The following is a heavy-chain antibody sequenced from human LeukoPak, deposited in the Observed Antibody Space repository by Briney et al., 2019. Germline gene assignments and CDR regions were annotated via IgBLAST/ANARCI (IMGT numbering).Heavy chain of an antibody. Sequence: SETLSLTCTVSDGSISSYYWSWIRQSPGKGLEWIGYLYYNGNTNYNPSLKSRVTISVDTSKNQFSLKLSSVTAADTAVYYCARGLYYGSGSYSRFDPWGQGTLVTVSS. V-gene: IGHV4-59*12. J-gene: IGHJ5*02. CDR3: ARGLYYGSGSYSRFDP. CDR2: LYYNGNT. D-gene: IGHD3-10*01. CDR1: DGSISSYY.